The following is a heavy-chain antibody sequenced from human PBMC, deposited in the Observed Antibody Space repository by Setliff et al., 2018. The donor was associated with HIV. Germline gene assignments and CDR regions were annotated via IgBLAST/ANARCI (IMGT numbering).Heavy chain of an antibody. V-gene: IGHV3-48*04. Sequence: GGSLRLSCVASGFTFSTYSMNWVRQAPGKGLEWVSYIRSSSRTIYYADSVKGRFTISRDNAKNSLYLQMNSLRADDTAVYYCARESPYDTSGYYFGAFDIWGQGTMVTVSS. CDR2: IRSSSRTI. CDR1: GFTFSTYS. CDR3: ARESPYDTSGYYFGAFDI. J-gene: IGHJ3*02. D-gene: IGHD3-22*01.